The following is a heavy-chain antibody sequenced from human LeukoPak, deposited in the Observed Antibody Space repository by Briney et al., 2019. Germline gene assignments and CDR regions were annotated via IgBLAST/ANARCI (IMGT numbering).Heavy chain of an antibody. CDR1: GGSISSGDYY. D-gene: IGHD3-10*01. CDR3: ATGPLGGYYGSGSPPA. V-gene: IGHV4-30-4*08. Sequence: SQTLSLTCTVSGGSISSGDYYWSWIRQPPGKGLEWIGYIYYSGSTDYNPSLKSRVTMSVDTSKNQFSLKLSSVTAADTAVYYCATGPLGGYYGSGSPPAWGQGTLVTVSS. CDR2: IYYSGST. J-gene: IGHJ5*02.